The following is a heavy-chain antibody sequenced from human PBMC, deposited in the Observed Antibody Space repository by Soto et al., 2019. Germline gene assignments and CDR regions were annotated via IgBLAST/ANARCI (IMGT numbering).Heavy chain of an antibody. V-gene: IGHV4-31*03. J-gene: IGHJ5*02. D-gene: IGHD3-22*01. CDR2: IYYSGST. CDR3: ARTMIEERNWFDP. CDR1: DGSITSGGYY. Sequence: SETLSLTCSVSDGSITSGGYYWSWIRQHPGKGLEWIGYIYYSGSTYYNPSLKSRVTISVDTSKNQFSLKLSSVTAADTAVYYCARTMIEERNWFDPWGQGTLVTVSS.